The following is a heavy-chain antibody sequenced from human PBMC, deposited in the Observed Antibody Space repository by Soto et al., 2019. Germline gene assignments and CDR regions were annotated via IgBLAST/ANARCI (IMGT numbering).Heavy chain of an antibody. Sequence: SETLSLTCTVSGGSISTSGYYWGWIRQPPGKELEWIGSIFHSGITYYNPSLKSRVTISVDTSKNHFSLRLDSLTAADAAVYYCARQGGGYVQRDLDDWGQGIVVTVS. CDR3: ARQGGGYVQRDLDD. CDR2: IFHSGIT. D-gene: IGHD1-26*01. J-gene: IGHJ4*02. CDR1: GGSISTSGYY. V-gene: IGHV4-39*01.